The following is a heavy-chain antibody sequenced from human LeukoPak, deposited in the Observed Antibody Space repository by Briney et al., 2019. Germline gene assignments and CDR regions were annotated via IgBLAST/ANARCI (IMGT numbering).Heavy chain of an antibody. CDR1: GYPFTGYY. D-gene: IGHD2-2*01. V-gene: IGHV1-2*02. Sequence: ASVKVSCKASGYPFTGYYMHWVRQAPGQGLEWMGWINPNSGGTNYAQKFQGRVTMTRDTSISTAYMELSRLRSDDRAVYYCAKEGIPSAMIGWFGPWGQGTLVTGSS. J-gene: IGHJ5*02. CDR3: AKEGIPSAMIGWFGP. CDR2: INPNSGGT.